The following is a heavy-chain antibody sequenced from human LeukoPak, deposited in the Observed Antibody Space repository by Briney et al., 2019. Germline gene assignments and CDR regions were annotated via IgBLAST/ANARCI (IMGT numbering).Heavy chain of an antibody. CDR2: TYSDGST. CDR3: ARGDYGSGQYFDY. V-gene: IGHV3-53*01. CDR1: GFTVSSNY. J-gene: IGHJ4*02. Sequence: GGSLRLSCAASGFTVSSNYMSWVRQAPGKGLEWVSVTYSDGSTYYADSVKGRFTISRDNSKNTLYLQMNSLRAEDTAMYYCARGDYGSGQYFDYWGQGTLVTVSS. D-gene: IGHD3-10*01.